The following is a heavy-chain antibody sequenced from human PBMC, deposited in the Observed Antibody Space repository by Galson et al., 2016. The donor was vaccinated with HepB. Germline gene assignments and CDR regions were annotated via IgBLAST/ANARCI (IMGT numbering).Heavy chain of an antibody. Sequence: SVKVSCKASGYTFTNYAIHWVRQAPGQRLEWMGWINAGNGNTKFSQKFQGRVTVIRDTSASTVHMEVSSLRSEDTAVYYCAREGSGGPTDFDYWGQGTLVTVSS. CDR3: AREGSGGPTDFDY. CDR1: GYTFTNYA. V-gene: IGHV1-3*01. CDR2: INAGNGNT. J-gene: IGHJ4*02. D-gene: IGHD2-15*01.